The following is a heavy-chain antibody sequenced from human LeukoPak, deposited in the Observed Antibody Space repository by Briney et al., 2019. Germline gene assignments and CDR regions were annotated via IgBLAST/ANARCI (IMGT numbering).Heavy chain of an antibody. J-gene: IGHJ6*04. CDR1: GFTFSSYE. V-gene: IGHV3-48*03. Sequence: GGSLRLSCAASGFTFSSYEMNWVRQAPGKGLEWILYISNSGSVSYYADSVKGRFTISRDNAKNSLYLQMNSLRAEDTAVYYCAELGITMIGGVWGKGTTVTISS. CDR3: AELGITMIGGV. CDR2: ISNSGSVS. D-gene: IGHD3-10*02.